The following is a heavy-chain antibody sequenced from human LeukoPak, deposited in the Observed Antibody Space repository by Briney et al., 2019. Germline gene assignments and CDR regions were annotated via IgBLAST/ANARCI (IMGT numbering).Heavy chain of an antibody. CDR1: GGTFSSYV. V-gene: IGHV1-69*05. D-gene: IGHD3-3*01. CDR3: ARATDYDFWSGPYYYYYYYGMDV. Sequence: QISCKASGGTFSSYVISWVRQAPGQGLEWMGGIIPIFGTANYAQKFQGRVTMTTDTSTSTAYMELRSLRPDDTAVYYCARATDYDFWSGPYYYYYYYGMDVWGQGTTVTVSS. J-gene: IGHJ6*02. CDR2: IIPIFGTA.